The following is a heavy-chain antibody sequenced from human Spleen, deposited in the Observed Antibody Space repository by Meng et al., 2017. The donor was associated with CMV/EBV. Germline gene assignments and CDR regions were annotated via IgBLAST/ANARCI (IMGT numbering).Heavy chain of an antibody. CDR2: IYWNDEK. J-gene: IGHJ4*02. Sequence: TFSAFPPSTTGLGVGWIRQPPRKALDWLALIYWNDEKRYSPSLKNRLTITKDTSKNQVVLTMSNMDTVDTATYFCAHDLVGTTCFDYWGQGTLVTVSS. D-gene: IGHD1-26*01. V-gene: IGHV2-5*01. CDR3: AHDLVGTTCFDY. CDR1: AFPPSTTGLG.